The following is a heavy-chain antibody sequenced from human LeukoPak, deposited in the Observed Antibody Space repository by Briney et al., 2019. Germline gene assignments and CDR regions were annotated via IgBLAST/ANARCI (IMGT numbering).Heavy chain of an antibody. V-gene: IGHV1-46*01. CDR2: INPSGGST. CDR1: GYTFTSYY. D-gene: IGHD4-17*01. CDR3: ARILSAYGDSDY. J-gene: IGHJ4*02. Sequence: ASVKVSRKASGYTFTSYYMHWVRQAPGQGLEWMGIINPSGGSTSYAQKFQGRVTMTRDTSTSTVYMELSSLRSEDTAVYYCARILSAYGDSDYWGQGTLVTVSS.